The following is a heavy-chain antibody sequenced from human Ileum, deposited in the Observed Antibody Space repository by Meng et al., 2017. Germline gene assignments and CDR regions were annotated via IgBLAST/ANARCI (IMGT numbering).Heavy chain of an antibody. D-gene: IGHD3-9*01. Sequence: QGQLGQWGAGPFKPSETLSLTCAVYDGSLGGYYLSWIRQPPRKGLEWVGEIHPGGSTSYNPSLQSRVTIAVDTSKNQFSVTLSSVSAADTAVYYCATGVDWAKSGNIWGQGTLVTVSS. J-gene: IGHJ4*02. CDR1: DGSLGGYY. CDR3: ATGVDWAKSGNI. V-gene: IGHV4-34*01. CDR2: IHPGGST.